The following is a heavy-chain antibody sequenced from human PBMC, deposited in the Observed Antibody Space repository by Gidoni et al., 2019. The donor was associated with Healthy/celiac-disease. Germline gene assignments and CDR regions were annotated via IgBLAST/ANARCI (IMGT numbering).Heavy chain of an antibody. CDR3: ARGAIGSSWYFSAVWFDP. D-gene: IGHD6-13*01. J-gene: IGHJ5*02. CDR2: ISAYNGNT. V-gene: IGHV1-18*01. Sequence: TFTSYGISWVRQAPGQGLEWMGWISAYNGNTNYAQKLQGRVTMTTDTSTSTAYMERRSLRSDDTAVYYCARGAIGSSWYFSAVWFDPWGQGTLVTVSS. CDR1: TFTSYG.